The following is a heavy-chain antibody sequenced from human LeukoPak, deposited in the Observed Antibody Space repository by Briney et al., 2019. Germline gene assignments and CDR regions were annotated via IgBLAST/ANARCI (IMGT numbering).Heavy chain of an antibody. CDR1: GFTFSSYG. V-gene: IGHV3-30*02. CDR2: IRYDGSNK. J-gene: IGHJ4*02. Sequence: GGSLRLSCAASGFTFSSYGMHWVRQAPGKGLEWVAFIRYDGSNKYYADSVKGRFTISRDNSKNTLYLQMNSLRAEDTAVYYCAKPTVDTAMVSPFDYWAREPWSPSPQ. D-gene: IGHD5-18*01. CDR3: AKPTVDTAMVSPFDY.